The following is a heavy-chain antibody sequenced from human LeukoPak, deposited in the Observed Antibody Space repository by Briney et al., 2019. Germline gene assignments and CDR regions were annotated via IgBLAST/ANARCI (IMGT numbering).Heavy chain of an antibody. Sequence: QPGGSLRLSCTASGFTFSSYAMNWVRQAPGKGLEWVSGIGAGGTFTYYADSVKGRFTISRDNSKNTLYLQMNSLRAEDTAVYYCARDLGYCSSTSCYGIDYWGQGTLVTVSS. J-gene: IGHJ4*02. V-gene: IGHV3-23*01. D-gene: IGHD2-2*01. CDR1: GFTFSSYA. CDR3: ARDLGYCSSTSCYGIDY. CDR2: IGAGGTFT.